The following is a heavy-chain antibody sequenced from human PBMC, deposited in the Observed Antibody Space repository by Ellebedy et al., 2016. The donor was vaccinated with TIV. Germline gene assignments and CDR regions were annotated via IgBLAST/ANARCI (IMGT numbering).Heavy chain of an antibody. V-gene: IGHV3-66*01. CDR2: IYNGDNT. Sequence: GESLKISXAASGLAVSNYMTWVRQAPGKGLEWVSVIYNGDNTHYADSVKGRFTISRDNARDSLFLHLNSLRAEDTAVYYCARDGSRRPAAGEDVWGQGTLVTVSS. D-gene: IGHD6-13*01. CDR1: GLAVSNY. J-gene: IGHJ4*02. CDR3: ARDGSRRPAAGEDV.